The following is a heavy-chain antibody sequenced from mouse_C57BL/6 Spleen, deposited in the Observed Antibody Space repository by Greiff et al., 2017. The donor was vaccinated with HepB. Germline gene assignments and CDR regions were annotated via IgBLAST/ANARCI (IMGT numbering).Heavy chain of an antibody. D-gene: IGHD1-1*01. Sequence: EVQLQQSGPELVKPGASVKISCKASGYTFTDYYMNWVKQSHGKSLEWIGDINPNNGGTSYNQKFKGKATLTVDKSSSTAYMELRSLTSEDSAVYYCARRVYYYGIDYLDYWGQGTTLTVSS. CDR2: INPNNGGT. CDR1: GYTFTDYY. CDR3: ARRVYYYGIDYLDY. V-gene: IGHV1-26*01. J-gene: IGHJ2*01.